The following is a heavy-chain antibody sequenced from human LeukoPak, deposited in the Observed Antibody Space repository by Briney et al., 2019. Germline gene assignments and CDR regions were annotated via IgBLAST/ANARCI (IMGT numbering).Heavy chain of an antibody. V-gene: IGHV4-34*01. CDR1: GGSFSGYY. D-gene: IGHD3-10*01. CDR2: INHSGST. CDR3: ARNRYYYGSGNYGVPNWFGP. Sequence: PSETLSLTCAVYGGSFSGYYWSWIRQPPGKGLEWIGEINHSGSTNYNPSLKSRVTISVDTSKNQFSLKLSSVTAADTAMYYCARNRYYYGSGNYGVPNWFGPWGQGTLVTVSS. J-gene: IGHJ5*02.